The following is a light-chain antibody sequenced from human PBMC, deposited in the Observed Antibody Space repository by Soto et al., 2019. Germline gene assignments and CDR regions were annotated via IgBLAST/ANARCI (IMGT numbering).Light chain of an antibody. V-gene: IGLV2-14*01. CDR3: SSYSISTAYL. CDR1: SSDVGGYEY. Sequence: QSALTQPASVSGSPGQSITISCTGTSSDVGGYEYVSWYQPHPGKAPKLMVFEVSNRPSGVSYRFSGSKSGNTASLTISGLQAEDEADYFCSSYSISTAYLFGTGTKVTVL. J-gene: IGLJ1*01. CDR2: EVS.